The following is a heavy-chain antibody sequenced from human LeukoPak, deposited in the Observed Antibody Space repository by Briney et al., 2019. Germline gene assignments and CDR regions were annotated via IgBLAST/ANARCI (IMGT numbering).Heavy chain of an antibody. CDR3: ARDRGSSWYFDY. CDR2: IYYSGST. J-gene: IGHJ4*02. CDR1: GGSISSSSYY. V-gene: IGHV4-39*07. D-gene: IGHD6-13*01. Sequence: SETLSLTCTVSGGSISSSSYYWGWIRQPPGKGLEWIESIYYSGSTYYNPSHKSRVTISVDTSKNQFSLKLSSVTAADTAVYYCARDRGSSWYFDYWGQGTLVTVSS.